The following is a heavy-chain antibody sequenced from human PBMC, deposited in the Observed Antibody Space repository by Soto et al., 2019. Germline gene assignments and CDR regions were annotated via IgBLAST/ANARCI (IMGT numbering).Heavy chain of an antibody. Sequence: SETLSLTCAVYGGSFSGYYWSWIRQPPGKGLEWIGEINHSGSTNYNPSLKSRVTISVDTSKNQFSLKLSSVTAADTAVYYCARNMVRGVIGYWGQGTLVTVSS. D-gene: IGHD3-10*01. CDR2: INHSGST. J-gene: IGHJ4*02. V-gene: IGHV4-34*01. CDR3: ARNMVRGVIGY. CDR1: GGSFSGYY.